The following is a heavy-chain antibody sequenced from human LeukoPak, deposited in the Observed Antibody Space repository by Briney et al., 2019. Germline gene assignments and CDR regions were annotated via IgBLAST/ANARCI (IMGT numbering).Heavy chain of an antibody. J-gene: IGHJ3*02. V-gene: IGHV3-23*01. CDR3: AKVSSSWYGDAFDI. D-gene: IGHD6-13*01. CDR2: ISGSGGST. CDR1: GFNVRSYY. Sequence: GGSLRLSCAASGFNVRSYYMSWVRQAPGKGLEWVSAISGSGGSTYYADSVKGRIIISRDNSKNKLYLQMNSLRAEDTAVYYCAKVSSSWYGDAFDIWGQGTRVTVSS.